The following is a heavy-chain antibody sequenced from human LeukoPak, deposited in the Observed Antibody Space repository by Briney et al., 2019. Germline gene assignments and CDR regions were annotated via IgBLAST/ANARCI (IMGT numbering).Heavy chain of an antibody. CDR2: IYYSGST. Sequence: SETLSLTCTVSGVSISSYYWSWIRQPPGKGLEWIGYIYYSGSTNYNPSLKSRVTISVDTSKNQFSLKLSSVTAADTAVYYCARQGVVTATPHFDYWGQGTLVTVSS. CDR3: ARQGVVTATPHFDY. J-gene: IGHJ4*02. D-gene: IGHD3-22*01. V-gene: IGHV4-59*08. CDR1: GVSISSYY.